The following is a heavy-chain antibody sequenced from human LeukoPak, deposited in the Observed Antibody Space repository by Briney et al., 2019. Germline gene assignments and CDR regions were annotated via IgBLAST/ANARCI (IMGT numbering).Heavy chain of an antibody. D-gene: IGHD3-16*01. J-gene: IGHJ3*02. CDR1: GYTFTNYS. CDR2: SSTYTGNT. V-gene: IGHV1-18*01. Sequence: ASVKVSCKASGYTFTNYSITWVRQAPGQGLEWMGWSSTYTGNTDYAQKFEARVTLTTDTSTNTAYLELRSLRSDDTAVYYCGRRCLTRGNDAFDIWGQGTLVTVSS. CDR3: GRRCLTRGNDAFDI.